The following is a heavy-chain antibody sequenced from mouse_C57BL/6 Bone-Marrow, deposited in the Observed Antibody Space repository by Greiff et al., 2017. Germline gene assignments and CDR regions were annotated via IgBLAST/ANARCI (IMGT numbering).Heavy chain of an antibody. CDR2: ISNGGGST. V-gene: IGHV5-12*01. CDR3: ERHGCAFDY. Sequence: EVQVVESGGGLVQPGGSLKLSCAASGFTFSDYYMYWVRQTPEKRLEWVAYISNGGGSTYYPDTVKGRFTISRDNAKNTLYLQMRRLKSEDTAMYCCERHGCAFDYWGQGTTLTVSS. D-gene: IGHD3-3*01. CDR1: GFTFSDYY. J-gene: IGHJ2*01.